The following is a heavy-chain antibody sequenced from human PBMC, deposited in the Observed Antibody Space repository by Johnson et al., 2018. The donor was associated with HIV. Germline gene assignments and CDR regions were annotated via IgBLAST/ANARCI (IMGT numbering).Heavy chain of an antibody. D-gene: IGHD6-19*01. Sequence: VQLVESGGGLVQPGGSLRLSCAASGFTFSDYYMSWIRQAPGKGLEWVASISWHSGGIVYADSVKGRFTISRDNSKNTLYLQMNSLRAEDTALYYCAKDRSTGWYPAFDIWGQGTMVTVSS. CDR2: ISWHSGGI. V-gene: IGHV3-23*04. CDR3: AKDRSTGWYPAFDI. J-gene: IGHJ3*02. CDR1: GFTFSDYY.